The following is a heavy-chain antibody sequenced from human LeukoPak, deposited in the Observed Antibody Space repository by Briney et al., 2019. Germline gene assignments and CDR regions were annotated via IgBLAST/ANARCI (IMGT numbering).Heavy chain of an antibody. J-gene: IGHJ4*02. D-gene: IGHD3-3*01. CDR1: GYSFTNYW. CDR2: I. Sequence: GESLKISCKASGYSFTNYWIGWVRQMPGKGLEWMGIIYSPSFQGQVTISADKSISTAYLQWSSLKASDTAMHYCARYSDFWSGYYADYWGQGTLVTVSS. CDR3: ARYSDFWSGYYADY. V-gene: IGHV5-51*01.